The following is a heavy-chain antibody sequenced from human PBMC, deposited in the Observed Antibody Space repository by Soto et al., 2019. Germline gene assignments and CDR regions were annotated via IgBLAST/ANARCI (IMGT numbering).Heavy chain of an antibody. CDR3: ARVGMGATGFYFDY. CDR2: IYYSGST. Sequence: SETLSLTCTVSGGSISSYYWSWIRQPPGKGLEWIGYIYYSGSTNYNPSLKSRVTISVDTSKNQFSLKLSSVTAADTAVYYCARVGMGATGFYFDYWGQGTLVTVSS. CDR1: GGSISSYY. V-gene: IGHV4-59*01. D-gene: IGHD1-26*01. J-gene: IGHJ4*02.